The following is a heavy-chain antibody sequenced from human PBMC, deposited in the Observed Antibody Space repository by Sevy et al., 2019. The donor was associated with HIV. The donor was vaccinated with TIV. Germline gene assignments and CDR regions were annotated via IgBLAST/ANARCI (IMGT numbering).Heavy chain of an antibody. V-gene: IGHV3-21*01. J-gene: IGHJ6*02. D-gene: IGHD3-10*01. CDR3: ARDGGRITMVQGVLAYYHGMDV. CDR2: SSSSSNYI. Sequence: GGSLRLSCAASGFTFSIYSMNWVRQAPGKGLEWVSSSSSSSNYIYYADSVKGRFTISRDNAKNSLYLQMNSLRAEDTGVYYCARDGGRITMVQGVLAYYHGMDVWGQGTTVTVSS. CDR1: GFTFSIYS.